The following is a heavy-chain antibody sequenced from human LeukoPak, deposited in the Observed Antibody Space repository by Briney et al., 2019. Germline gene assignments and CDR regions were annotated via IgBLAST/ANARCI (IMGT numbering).Heavy chain of an antibody. CDR1: GFTFSSYG. CDR2: ISYDGSNK. D-gene: IGHD2-15*01. CDR3: ARDWWDYYGMDV. Sequence: GGSLRLSCAASGFTFSSYGMHWVRQAPGKGLEWVAVISYDGSNKYYADSVKGRFTISRDNSKNTLYLQMNSLRAEDTAVYYCARDWWDYYGMDVWGQGTTVTVSS. V-gene: IGHV3-30*03. J-gene: IGHJ6*02.